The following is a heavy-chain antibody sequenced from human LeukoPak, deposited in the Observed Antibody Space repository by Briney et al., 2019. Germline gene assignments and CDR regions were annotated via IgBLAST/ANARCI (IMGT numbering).Heavy chain of an antibody. CDR1: GGTFSSYA. D-gene: IGHD3-10*01. CDR2: IIPIFGTA. CDR3: ARGDLYYYGSGSSEGGFDY. V-gene: IGHV1-69*05. J-gene: IGHJ4*02. Sequence: GSSVKVSCKASGGTFSSYAISWVRQAPGQGLEWMGRIIPIFGTANYAQKFQGRVTITTDESASTAYMELSSLRSEDTAVYYCARGDLYYYGSGSSEGGFDYWGQGTLVTVSS.